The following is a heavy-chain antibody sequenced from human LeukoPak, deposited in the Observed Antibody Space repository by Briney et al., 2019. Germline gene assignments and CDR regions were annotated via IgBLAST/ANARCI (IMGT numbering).Heavy chain of an antibody. V-gene: IGHV3-15*01. CDR2: IKSKTDGGTT. J-gene: IGHJ4*02. CDR1: GFTFSNYW. D-gene: IGHD2-15*01. CDR3: TTDYLVVVVAATRDLYRLGDYDSSGYYHY. Sequence: GGSLRLSCAASGFTFSNYWMNRVRQAPGKGLEWVGRIKSKTDGGTTDYAAPVKGRFTISRDDSKNTLYLQMNSLKTEDTAVYYCTTDYLVVVVAATRDLYRLGDYDSSGYYHYWGQGTLVTVSS.